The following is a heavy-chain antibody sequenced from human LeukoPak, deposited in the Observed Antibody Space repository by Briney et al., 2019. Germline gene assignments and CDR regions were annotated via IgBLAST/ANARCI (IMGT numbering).Heavy chain of an antibody. CDR3: ARDFGGSSFYYFDY. CDR1: GYTFTSYG. J-gene: IGHJ4*02. Sequence: EASVKLSCKASGYTFTSYGISWVRQAPGQGLEWMGWISAYNGNTNYAQKLQGRVTMTTDTSTSTAYMELRSLRSDDTAVYYCARDFGGSSFYYFDYWGQGTLVTVSS. D-gene: IGHD2-15*01. CDR2: ISAYNGNT. V-gene: IGHV1-18*01.